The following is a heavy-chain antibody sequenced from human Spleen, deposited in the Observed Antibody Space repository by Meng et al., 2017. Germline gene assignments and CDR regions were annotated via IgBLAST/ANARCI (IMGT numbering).Heavy chain of an antibody. J-gene: IGHJ2*01. CDR2: IYSGGST. V-gene: IGHV3-53*01. CDR1: GFIVSSIY. CDR3: ARVSYTSGWYGNWYFDL. D-gene: IGHD6-19*01. Sequence: GGSLRLSCAASGFIVSSIYLSWVRQAPGKGLEWVSFIYSGGSTYYADSVRGRFTISRDNSKNTLYLHMNSLRAEDTAIYYCARVSYTSGWYGNWYFDLWGRGTLVTVSS.